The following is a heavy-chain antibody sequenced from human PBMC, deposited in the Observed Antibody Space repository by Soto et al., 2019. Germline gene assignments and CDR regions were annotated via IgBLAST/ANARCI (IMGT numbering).Heavy chain of an antibody. CDR2: INTYNGNT. Sequence: ASVKVSCKASGGTFSSYTISWVRQAPGQGLEWMGWINTYNGNTNHAQKLQGRVTMTTDTSTSTAYMELRSLRSDDTAVYYCARGVGSGTYYNQYNWFDLWGQGTLVTVSS. D-gene: IGHD3-10*01. V-gene: IGHV1-18*01. CDR3: ARGVGSGTYYNQYNWFDL. CDR1: GGTFSSYT. J-gene: IGHJ5*02.